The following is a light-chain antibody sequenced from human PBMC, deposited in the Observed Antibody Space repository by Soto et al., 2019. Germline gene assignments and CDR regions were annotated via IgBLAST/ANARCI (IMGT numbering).Light chain of an antibody. CDR2: GAS. J-gene: IGKJ1*01. Sequence: EIVMTQSPVALSVSPGERATLSCRASQSVSNNLAWYQQKLGQAPRLLIYGASTRATGIPARFSGSGSGTEFTLTISSLQSEDFAVYFCQQYNNWPPWTFGQGTKVEIK. CDR1: QSVSNN. CDR3: QQYNNWPPWT. V-gene: IGKV3-15*01.